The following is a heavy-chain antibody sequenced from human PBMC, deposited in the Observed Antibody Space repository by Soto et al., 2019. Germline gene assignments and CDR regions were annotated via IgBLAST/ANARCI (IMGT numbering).Heavy chain of an antibody. CDR1: VDSVSSNSVS. D-gene: IGHD2-2*01. CDR3: ARDLYDTSWTLFDY. J-gene: IGHJ4*02. CDR2: TYYRSKWYT. Sequence: PSQTLSLTCAISVDSVSSNSVSWNWIRQSPSRGLEWLGRTYYRSKWYTDYALSVKSRITINPDTSKNQFSLQLNSVTPEDTAVYYCARDLYDTSWTLFDYWGQGTLVTVSS. V-gene: IGHV6-1*01.